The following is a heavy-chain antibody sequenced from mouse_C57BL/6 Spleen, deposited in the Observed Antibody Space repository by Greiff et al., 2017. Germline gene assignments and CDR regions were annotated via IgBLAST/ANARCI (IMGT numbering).Heavy chain of an antibody. CDR1: GFTFSSYT. D-gene: IGHD4-1*01. Sequence: EVMLVESGGGLVKPGGSLKLSCAASGFTFSSYTMSWVRQTPEKRLEWVATISGGGGNTYYPDSVKGRFTISRDNAKNTLYLQMSSLRSEDTALYYCARHGNWDGYYYAIDYWGQGTSVTVSS. V-gene: IGHV5-9*01. CDR3: ARHGNWDGYYYAIDY. CDR2: ISGGGGNT. J-gene: IGHJ4*01.